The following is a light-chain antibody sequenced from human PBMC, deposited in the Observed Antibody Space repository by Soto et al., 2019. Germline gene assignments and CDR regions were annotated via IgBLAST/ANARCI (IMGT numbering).Light chain of an antibody. CDR2: RAS. CDR1: QSLVYSDGNAY. J-gene: IGKJ1*01. V-gene: IGKV2-30*01. Sequence: DGVMTQSPLSLPVTLGQPASISCRSSQSLVYSDGNAYLNWFHQRPGQSPRRRIYRASNRDSGVPDRFSGSWSGTVFTLQINGVEAEDVGVYYCMQATHWPPTFGRGTRVDIK. CDR3: MQATHWPPT.